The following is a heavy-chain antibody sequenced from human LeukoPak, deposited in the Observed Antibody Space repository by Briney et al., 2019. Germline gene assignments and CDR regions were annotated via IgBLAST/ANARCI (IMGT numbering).Heavy chain of an antibody. D-gene: IGHD1-1*01. Sequence: SETLSLTCTVSGGSISSYYWSWIRQPPGKGLEWIGYIYYSGSTNYNPPLKSRVTISVDTSKNQFSLKLSSVTAADTAVYYCARSRSTGKGVVFDYWGQGTLVTVSS. CDR2: IYYSGST. CDR3: ARSRSTGKGVVFDY. V-gene: IGHV4-59*08. CDR1: GGSISSYY. J-gene: IGHJ4*02.